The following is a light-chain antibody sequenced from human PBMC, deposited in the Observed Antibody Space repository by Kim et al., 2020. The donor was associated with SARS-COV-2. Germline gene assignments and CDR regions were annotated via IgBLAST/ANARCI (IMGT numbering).Light chain of an antibody. CDR3: QSADSSGTYVV. CDR1: ALPKQY. V-gene: IGLV3-25*03. Sequence: QGQTARITCSGDALPKQYAYWYQQKPGQAPVLVIYKDSERPSGIPERFSGSSSGTTVTLTISGVQAEDEADYYCQSADSSGTYVVFGGGTKLTVL. CDR2: KDS. J-gene: IGLJ2*01.